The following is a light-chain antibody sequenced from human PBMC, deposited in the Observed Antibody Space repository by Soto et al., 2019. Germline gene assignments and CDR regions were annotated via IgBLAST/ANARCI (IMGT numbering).Light chain of an antibody. CDR3: SSYTTSPLSYV. Sequence: QSVLTQPASVSASPVQSLTVSCTGTSRDCGGYNYCSCYQQHPGKVPKLIIYGGTNRPSGVSNCFSGSKSVNTASLTISGLQAEDEADYHCSSYTTSPLSYVFGTGTKVTVL. J-gene: IGLJ1*01. V-gene: IGLV2-14*01. CDR1: SRDCGGYNY. CDR2: GGT.